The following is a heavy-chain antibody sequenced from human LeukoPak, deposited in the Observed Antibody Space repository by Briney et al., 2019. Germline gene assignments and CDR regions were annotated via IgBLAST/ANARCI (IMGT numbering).Heavy chain of an antibody. Sequence: QTGGSLRLSCAASGFSFSDYYMTWIRQAPGKGLKWVSYISSSGTYTNYADSVKGRFTISRGNAKNSLYLQMNSMSAEDTAVYYCAKIAGTYSPDYWGQGTLVTVSS. J-gene: IGHJ4*02. CDR3: AKIAGTYSPDY. CDR2: ISSSGTYT. CDR1: GFSFSDYY. V-gene: IGHV3-11*06. D-gene: IGHD1-26*01.